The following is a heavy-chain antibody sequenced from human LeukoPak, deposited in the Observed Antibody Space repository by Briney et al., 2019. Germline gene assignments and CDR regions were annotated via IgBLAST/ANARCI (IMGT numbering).Heavy chain of an antibody. D-gene: IGHD6-13*01. J-gene: IGHJ4*02. Sequence: GGSLRLSCAASGFTFSSYWMSWVRQAPGKGLEWVANIKQDGSEKYYVDSVKGRFTISRDNAKNSLYLQMNSLRAEDTAVYYCAKWFDAQLAPYYFDYWGQGTLVTVSS. CDR1: GFTFSSYW. CDR2: IKQDGSEK. CDR3: AKWFDAQLAPYYFDY. V-gene: IGHV3-7*03.